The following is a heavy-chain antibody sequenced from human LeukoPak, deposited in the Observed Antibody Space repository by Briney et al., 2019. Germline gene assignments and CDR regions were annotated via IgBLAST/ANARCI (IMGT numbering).Heavy chain of an antibody. V-gene: IGHV1-2*02. D-gene: IGHD3-22*01. J-gene: IGHJ6*03. CDR3: ASALDSSGYYRYYYYYMDV. CDR1: GYSFTYYY. Sequence: GASVKVSCKASGYSFTYYYIHWVRQAPGQGIEWMGWINPNSGGTNYAQKFQGRVTMTRDTSISTAYMELSRLRSDDTAVYYCASALDSSGYYRYYYYYMDVWGKGTTVTVSS. CDR2: INPNSGGT.